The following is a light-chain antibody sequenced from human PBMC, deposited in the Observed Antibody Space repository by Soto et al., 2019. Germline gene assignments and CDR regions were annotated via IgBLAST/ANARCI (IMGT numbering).Light chain of an antibody. J-gene: IGLJ2*01. V-gene: IGLV2-14*01. CDR3: SSYTSSSTPVV. Sequence: QSVLTQPASVSGSPGQSITISCTGTSSDVGTYNHVSWYQQYPGRAPKLMIYDVSNRPSGVSNRFSGSKSGNTASLSISGRQAEDEADYYCSSYTSSSTPVVFGGGTKLTVL. CDR2: DVS. CDR1: SSDVGTYNH.